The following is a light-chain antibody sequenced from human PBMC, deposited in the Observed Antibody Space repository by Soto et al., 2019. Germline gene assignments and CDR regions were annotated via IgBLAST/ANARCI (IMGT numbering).Light chain of an antibody. CDR2: EVS. J-gene: IGLJ3*02. Sequence: QSVLTQPASVSGSPGQSITISCTGSSSDVGSYNLVSWYQQHPGKAPKLMVYEVSKRPSGVSGRFSGSKSGDTASLTISGLQAEDEADYFCCSYAGSSSVNWVFGGGTKLTVL. CDR1: SSDVGSYNL. V-gene: IGLV2-23*02. CDR3: CSYAGSSSVNWV.